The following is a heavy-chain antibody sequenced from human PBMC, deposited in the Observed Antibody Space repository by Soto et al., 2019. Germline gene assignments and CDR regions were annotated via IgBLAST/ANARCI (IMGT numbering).Heavy chain of an antibody. Sequence: DSLTISCKGSGYSFTSYWIGLVRQMPGKGLEWMGIIYPGDSDTRYSPSFQGQVTISADKSISTAYLQWSSLKASDTAMYYCARLTHIAAPNWFDPWGQGTLVTVPS. D-gene: IGHD6-6*01. V-gene: IGHV5-51*01. CDR2: IYPGDSDT. CDR1: GYSFTSYW. CDR3: ARLTHIAAPNWFDP. J-gene: IGHJ5*02.